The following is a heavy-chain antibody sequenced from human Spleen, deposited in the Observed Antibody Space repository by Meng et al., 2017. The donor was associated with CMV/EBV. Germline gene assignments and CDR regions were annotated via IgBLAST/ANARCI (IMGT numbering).Heavy chain of an antibody. D-gene: IGHD3-22*01. CDR3: ARDAYYYDSSGYSTSFDP. J-gene: IGHJ5*02. V-gene: IGHV4-39*07. Sequence: ISSSSYYWGWIRQPPGEGLEWIGSIYYSGSTYYNPSLKSRVTISVDTSKNQFSLKLSSVTAADTAVYYCARDAYYYDSSGYSTSFDPWGQGTLVTVSS. CDR2: IYYSGST. CDR1: ISSSSYY.